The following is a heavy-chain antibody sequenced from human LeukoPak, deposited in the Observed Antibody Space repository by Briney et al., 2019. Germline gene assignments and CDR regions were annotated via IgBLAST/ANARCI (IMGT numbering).Heavy chain of an antibody. V-gene: IGHV4-59*08. CDR1: GGSISSYY. J-gene: IGHJ4*02. D-gene: IGHD3-22*01. CDR3: ARRGGDSSGNFDY. Sequence: SETLSLTCTVSGGSISSYYWSWIRQPPGKGLEWIGYIYYSGGTNYNLSLKSRVTISVDTSKKQFSLRLSSVTAADTAVYYCARRGGDSSGNFDYWGQGTLVTVSS. CDR2: IYYSGGT.